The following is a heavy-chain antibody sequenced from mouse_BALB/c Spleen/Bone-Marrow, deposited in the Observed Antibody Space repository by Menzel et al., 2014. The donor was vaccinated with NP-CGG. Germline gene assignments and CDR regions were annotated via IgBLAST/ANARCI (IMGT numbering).Heavy chain of an antibody. V-gene: IGHV1-4*02. CDR2: IDPSNTYT. CDR3: AREDIITAYFDY. D-gene: IGHD1-1*01. Sequence: VKVVESAAELARPGASVKMSCKASGYTFTSYTMQWVKQRPGQGLEWIGYIDPSNTYTDYNQKFRDKTTLTADKSSSTAYMQLTSLTSEDSAVYYCAREDIITAYFDYWGQGTTLTVSS. CDR1: GYTFTSYT. J-gene: IGHJ2*01.